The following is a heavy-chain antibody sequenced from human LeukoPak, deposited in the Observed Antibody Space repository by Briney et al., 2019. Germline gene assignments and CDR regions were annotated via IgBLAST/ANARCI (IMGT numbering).Heavy chain of an antibody. D-gene: IGHD4-17*01. Sequence: PGGSLRLSCAASGFTFDDYAMHWVRQAPGKGLEWVSGITWNSDNIEYADSVKGRFTISRDNAKNSLYLQMNSLRAEDTAVYYCALLNDDYGLGGDFDYWGQGTLVTVSS. CDR1: GFTFDDYA. V-gene: IGHV3-9*01. CDR3: ALLNDDYGLGGDFDY. J-gene: IGHJ4*02. CDR2: ITWNSDNI.